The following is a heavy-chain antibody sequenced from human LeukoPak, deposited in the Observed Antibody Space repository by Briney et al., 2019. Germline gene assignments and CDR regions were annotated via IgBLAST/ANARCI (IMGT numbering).Heavy chain of an antibody. V-gene: IGHV4-39*07. CDR2: IYYSGST. Sequence: SETLSLTCTVSGGSISSSSYYWGWIRQPPGKGLEWIGSIYYSGSTYYNPSLKSRVTISVDTSKNQFSLKLSSVTAADTAVYYCAGIAAAGIRIPYYFDYWGQGTLVTVSS. D-gene: IGHD6-13*01. CDR3: AGIAAAGIRIPYYFDY. CDR1: GGSISSSSYY. J-gene: IGHJ4*02.